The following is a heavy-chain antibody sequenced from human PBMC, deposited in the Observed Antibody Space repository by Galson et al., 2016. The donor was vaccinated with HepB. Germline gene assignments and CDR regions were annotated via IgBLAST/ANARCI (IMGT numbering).Heavy chain of an antibody. CDR2: ISGSGGST. J-gene: IGHJ4*02. V-gene: IGHV3-23*01. Sequence: SLRLSCAASGFTFSSYAMSWVRQAPGKGLEWVSAISGSGGSTYYADSVKGRFTISRDNSKNTLYLHMSRLRAEDAAVYYCARVPGAPNSDCWGQGTLVTVSS. CDR1: GFTFSSYA. CDR3: ARVPGAPNSDC. D-gene: IGHD1-26*01.